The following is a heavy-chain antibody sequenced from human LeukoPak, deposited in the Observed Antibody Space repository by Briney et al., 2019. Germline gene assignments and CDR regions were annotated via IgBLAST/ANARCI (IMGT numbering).Heavy chain of an antibody. D-gene: IGHD3-22*01. J-gene: IGHJ4*02. CDR1: GYTFTGYY. CDR2: INPNSGGT. Sequence: ASVKVSCKASGYTFTGYYMHWVRQAPGQGLEWMGWINPNSGGTNYAQKFQGRVTMTRDTSISTAYMELSRLRSDDTAVYYCAKGDDYYYASTAYHFDYWGQGTLVTVSS. V-gene: IGHV1-2*02. CDR3: AKGDDYYYASTAYHFDY.